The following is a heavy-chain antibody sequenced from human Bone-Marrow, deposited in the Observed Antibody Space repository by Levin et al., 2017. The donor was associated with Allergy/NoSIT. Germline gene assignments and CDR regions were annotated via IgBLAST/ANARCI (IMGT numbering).Heavy chain of an antibody. Sequence: GGSLRLSCAASGFIFSSYEMNWVRQVPGKGLDWVAYISTSGSAIYYADSVKGRFTISRDNAKSSLYLQMNSLTVEDAAIYYCARDGAIFGGDNFFDYWGQGTPVTVSS. J-gene: IGHJ4*02. V-gene: IGHV3-48*03. D-gene: IGHD3-3*01. CDR1: GFIFSSYE. CDR2: ISTSGSAI. CDR3: ARDGAIFGGDNFFDY.